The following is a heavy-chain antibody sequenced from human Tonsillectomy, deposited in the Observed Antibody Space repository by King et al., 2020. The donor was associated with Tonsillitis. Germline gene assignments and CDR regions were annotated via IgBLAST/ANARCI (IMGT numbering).Heavy chain of an antibody. CDR3: ARGHYSTSSLGAFDF. CDR2: GYESGDG. D-gene: IGHD6-6*01. V-gene: IGHV4-4*09. J-gene: IGHJ3*01. CDR1: GGSIDAFY. Sequence: QLQESGPGLVKPSETLSLTCTVSGGSIDAFYWNWVRQSPGQGLEGLGYGYESGDGHYNPPFKGRVPIPVDTSKNQFYLRLSSVTAADTAVYYCARGHYSTSSLGAFDFWGQGIRVTVSS.